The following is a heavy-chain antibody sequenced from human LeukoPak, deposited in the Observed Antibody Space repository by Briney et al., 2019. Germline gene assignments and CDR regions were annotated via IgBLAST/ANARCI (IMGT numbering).Heavy chain of an antibody. Sequence: GGSLRLSCAASRFTFSNYSMNWVRQAPGKGLEWVSSITSSSTYIHYADSVEGRFTISRDNAKNSLYLQMNSLRAEDTAVYYCARAQGGYYDSSGYDYWGQGTLVTVSS. CDR2: ITSSSTYI. J-gene: IGHJ4*02. CDR3: ARAQGGYYDSSGYDY. CDR1: RFTFSNYS. D-gene: IGHD3-22*01. V-gene: IGHV3-21*01.